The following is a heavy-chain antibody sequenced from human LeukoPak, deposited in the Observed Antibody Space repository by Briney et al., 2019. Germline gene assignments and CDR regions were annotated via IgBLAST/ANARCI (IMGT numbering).Heavy chain of an antibody. CDR3: ERVGTWLRFFDY. CDR1: GYTFTSYG. CDR2: ISAYNGNA. V-gene: IGHV1-18*01. D-gene: IGHD5-12*01. J-gene: IGHJ4*02. Sequence: ASVKVSCKASGYTFTSYGISWVRQAPGQGLEWMGWISAYNGNANYAQKLQGRVTMTTDTSTSTAYMELRSLRSDDTAVYYYERVGTWLRFFDYWGQGTLVPVSS.